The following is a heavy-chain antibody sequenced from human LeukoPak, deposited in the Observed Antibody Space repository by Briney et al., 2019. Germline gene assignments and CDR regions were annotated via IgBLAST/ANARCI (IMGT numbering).Heavy chain of an antibody. J-gene: IGHJ5*02. D-gene: IGHD4-23*01. CDR3: AKDGGGSGWFDP. V-gene: IGHV3-9*01. CDR2: ISWNSGSI. CDR1: GFTFDDYA. Sequence: PGRSLRLSCAASGFTFDDYAMHWVRQAPGKGLEWVPGISWNSGSIGYADSVKGRFTISRENAKNSLYLQMNSLRAEDTALYYCAKDGGGSGWFDPWGQGTLVTVSS.